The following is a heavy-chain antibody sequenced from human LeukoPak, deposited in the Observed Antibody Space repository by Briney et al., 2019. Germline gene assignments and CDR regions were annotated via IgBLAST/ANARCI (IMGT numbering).Heavy chain of an antibody. CDR3: ARGSSWYPYYYYYYMDV. CDR1: DGSFSGYY. V-gene: IGHV4-34*01. Sequence: PSETLSLTCAVYDGSFSGYYCSWIRQPPGKGLEWIGEINHSGSTNYNPSLKSRVTISVDTSKNQFSLKLSSVTAADTAVYYCARGSSWYPYYYYYYMDVWGKGTTVTVSS. J-gene: IGHJ6*03. CDR2: INHSGST. D-gene: IGHD6-13*01.